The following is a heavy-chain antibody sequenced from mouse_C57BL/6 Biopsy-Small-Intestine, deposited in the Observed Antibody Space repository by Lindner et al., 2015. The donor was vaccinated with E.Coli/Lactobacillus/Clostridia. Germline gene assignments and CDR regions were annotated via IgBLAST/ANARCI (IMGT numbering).Heavy chain of an antibody. J-gene: IGHJ4*01. D-gene: IGHD2-10*01. CDR2: IIPLFGTT. CDR1: GGTFNSYT. CDR3: AAYDDSGAAPLDY. Sequence: SVKVSCKASGGTFNSYTISWVRQAPGQGLEWMGRIIPLFGTTHYAQKFQGRVTITADTSTSTVYMELSSLKSEDTAVFYCAAYDDSGAAPLDYWGQGTLVTVSS. V-gene: IGHV1-79*01.